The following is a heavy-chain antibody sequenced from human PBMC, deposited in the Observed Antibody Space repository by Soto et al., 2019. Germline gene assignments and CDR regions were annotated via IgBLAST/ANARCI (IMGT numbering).Heavy chain of an antibody. CDR1: GFTFSTYA. J-gene: IGHJ5*02. Sequence: QVQLVESGGGVVQPGRSLRLSCAASGFTFSTYAMHWVRQAPGKGLEWVAVISYDGSSKYYADSVKGRFTISRDNSKNTLYLQMNSLRAEDTAVYYCAREGRYYYGSGSYYGWFDPWGQGTLVTVSS. CDR3: AREGRYYYGSGSYYGWFDP. CDR2: ISYDGSSK. V-gene: IGHV3-30-3*01. D-gene: IGHD3-10*01.